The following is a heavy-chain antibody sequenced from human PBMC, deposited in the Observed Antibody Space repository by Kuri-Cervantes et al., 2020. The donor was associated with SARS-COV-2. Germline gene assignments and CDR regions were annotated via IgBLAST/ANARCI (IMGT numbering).Heavy chain of an antibody. CDR1: GGSIGSGDYY. Sequence: SETLSLTCTVSGGSIGSGDYYWSWIRQPPGKGLEWIGYIYYSGSTNYNPSLKSRVTISVDTSKNQFSLKLSSVTAADTAVYYCARDPNANHNNWFDPWGQGTLVTVSS. D-gene: IGHD4/OR15-4a*01. J-gene: IGHJ5*02. CDR2: IYYSGST. V-gene: IGHV4-61*08. CDR3: ARDPNANHNNWFDP.